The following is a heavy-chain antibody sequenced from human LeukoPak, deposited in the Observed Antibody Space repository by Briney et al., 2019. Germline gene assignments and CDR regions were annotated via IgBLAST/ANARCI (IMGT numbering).Heavy chain of an antibody. J-gene: IGHJ4*02. Sequence: SETLSLTCAVYGGSFSGYYWSWIRQPPGKGLEWIGEISHSGSTNYNPSLKSRVTISVDTSKNQFSLKLSSVTAADTAVYYCARVPTVYGGNSNYFDYWGQGTLVTVSS. CDR2: ISHSGST. CDR1: GGSFSGYY. V-gene: IGHV4-34*01. D-gene: IGHD4-23*01. CDR3: ARVPTVYGGNSNYFDY.